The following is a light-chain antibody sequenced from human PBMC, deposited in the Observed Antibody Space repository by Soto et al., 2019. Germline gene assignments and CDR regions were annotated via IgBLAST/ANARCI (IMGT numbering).Light chain of an antibody. Sequence: QSVLTQPPSASGTPGQRVTISCSGSSSNIGSNTVNWYQQLPGTAPKLLIYNNNQRPSGVPYRFSGSKSGTSASLAISGLQSEDEADYYCAAWDDSLNGLVFGTGTKLTVL. J-gene: IGLJ1*01. V-gene: IGLV1-44*01. CDR3: AAWDDSLNGLV. CDR2: NNN. CDR1: SSNIGSNT.